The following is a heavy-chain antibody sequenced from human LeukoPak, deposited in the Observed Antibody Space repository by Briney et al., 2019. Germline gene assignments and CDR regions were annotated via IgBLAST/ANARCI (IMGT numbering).Heavy chain of an antibody. CDR3: ARGHPGLPSARRLFDLNLRAFDY. CDR1: GGSFSGYY. D-gene: IGHD2-15*01. V-gene: IGHV4-34*01. CDR2: INHSGST. J-gene: IGHJ4*02. Sequence: SETLSLTCAVYGGSFSGYYWSWIRQPPGKGLEWIGEINHSGSTNYNPSLKSRVTISVDTSKNQFSLKLSCVTAADTAVYYCARGHPGLPSARRLFDLNLRAFDYWGQGTLVTVSS.